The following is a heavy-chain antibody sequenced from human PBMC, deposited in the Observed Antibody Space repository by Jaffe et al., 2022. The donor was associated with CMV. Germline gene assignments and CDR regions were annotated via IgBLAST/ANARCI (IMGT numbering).Heavy chain of an antibody. Sequence: ELQLLESGGGLVQPGGSLRLSCAASEFAFSNYAMNWVRQAPGKGLEWVSGISGSGENTYYGDSVKDRFTISRDNSKNTLYLQMNSLRADDTALYYCVKSGRRRLGDGILTGHVRGAFDIWGQGTTVTVSS. V-gene: IGHV3-23*01. CDR3: VKSGRRRLGDGILTGHVRGAFDI. D-gene: IGHD3-9*01. CDR1: EFAFSNYA. CDR2: ISGSGENT. J-gene: IGHJ3*02.